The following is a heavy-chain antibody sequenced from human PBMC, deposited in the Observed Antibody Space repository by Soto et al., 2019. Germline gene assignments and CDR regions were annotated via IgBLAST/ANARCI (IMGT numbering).Heavy chain of an antibody. Sequence: SETLSLTCTVSGGSVSSNSYSWGWIRQSPGKGLEWIGSIYYSGSTYYNPSLKSRVTISVDTSKNQFSLKLSSVTAADTAVYYCARHTPAISISDHWGQGTLVTVSS. CDR1: GGSVSSNSYS. J-gene: IGHJ4*02. CDR2: IYYSGST. V-gene: IGHV4-39*01. CDR3: ARHTPAISISDH. D-gene: IGHD2-15*01.